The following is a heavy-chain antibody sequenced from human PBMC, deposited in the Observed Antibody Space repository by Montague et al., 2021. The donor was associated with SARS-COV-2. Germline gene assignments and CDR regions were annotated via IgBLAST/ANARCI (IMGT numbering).Heavy chain of an antibody. V-gene: IGHV3-23*01. J-gene: IGHJ4*02. CDR1: GFTFGTYG. CDR3: AKDLWGNYGSGSSFQS. Sequence: SLRLSCAGSGFTFGTYGMSWVHQAPGKGLEWVSGITGTTSGHKTYYADSVRGRFTISRDNSKNTVDLQMNRLRAEDTAVYSCAKDLWGNYGSGSSFQSWGQGTLVTVSS. D-gene: IGHD3-10*01. CDR2: ITGTTSGHKT.